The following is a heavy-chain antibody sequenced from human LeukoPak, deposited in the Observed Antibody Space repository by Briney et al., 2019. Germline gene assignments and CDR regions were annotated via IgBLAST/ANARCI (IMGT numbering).Heavy chain of an antibody. CDR2: IYHSGST. V-gene: IGHV4-38-2*01. CDR3: ARRAQNTAMVLVFDY. D-gene: IGHD5-18*01. Sequence: PSETLSLTCAVSGYSISSGYYWGWIRQPPGKGLEWIGSIYHSGSTYYNPSLKSRVTISVDTSENQFSLKLSSVTAADTAVYYCARRAQNTAMVLVFDYWGQGTLVTVSS. J-gene: IGHJ4*02. CDR1: GYSISSGYY.